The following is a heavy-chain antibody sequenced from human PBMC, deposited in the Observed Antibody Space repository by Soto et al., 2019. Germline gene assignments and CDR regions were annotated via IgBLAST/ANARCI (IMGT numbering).Heavy chain of an antibody. D-gene: IGHD3-9*01. CDR1: GYTFTSYY. Sequence: ASVKVSCKASGYTFTSYYMHWVRQAPGQGLEWMGIINPSGGSTSYAQKFQGRVTMTRDTSTSTVYMELSSLRSEDTAVYYCALTNYDILTGYYGAFDYWGQGTLVTVS. V-gene: IGHV1-46*01. CDR3: ALTNYDILTGYYGAFDY. CDR2: INPSGGST. J-gene: IGHJ4*02.